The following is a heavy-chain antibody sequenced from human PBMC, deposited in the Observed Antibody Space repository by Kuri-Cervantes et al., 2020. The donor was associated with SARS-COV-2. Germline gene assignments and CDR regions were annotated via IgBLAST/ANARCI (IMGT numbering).Heavy chain of an antibody. V-gene: IGHV4-39*01. J-gene: IGHJ4*02. CDR1: GGSISSSNYY. Sequence: SETLSLTCSVSGGSISSSNYYWGWIRQPPGKGLEWIGSIYYAGSSYYKPSLKSRVTISVDTSKNQFSLTVISVTAADTAVYYCARHQRYSSSSRGNYFDFWGQGALVTVSS. CDR2: IYYAGSS. D-gene: IGHD6-6*01. CDR3: ARHQRYSSSSRGNYFDF.